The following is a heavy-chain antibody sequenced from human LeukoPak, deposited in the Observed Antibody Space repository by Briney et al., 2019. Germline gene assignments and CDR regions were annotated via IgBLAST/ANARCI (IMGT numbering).Heavy chain of an antibody. J-gene: IGHJ3*02. V-gene: IGHV1-2*02. CDR3: ARAPDMEYCSGGSCFTSHAFDI. D-gene: IGHD2-15*01. CDR1: GYTFTGYH. CDR2: INPDSGGT. Sequence: ASVKVSCKASGYTFTGYHMHWVRQAPGQGLEWMGWINPDSGGTNYAQKFQSRVTMTRDTSISTAYMELSRLRSDDTAVYYCARAPDMEYCSGGSCFTSHAFDIWGQGTMVTVSS.